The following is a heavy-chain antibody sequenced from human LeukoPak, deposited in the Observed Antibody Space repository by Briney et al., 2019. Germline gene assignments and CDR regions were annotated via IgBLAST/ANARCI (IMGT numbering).Heavy chain of an antibody. D-gene: IGHD6-13*01. Sequence: ASVKVSCKAAGYTFNNYAINWVRQDPGKGLEWMGWINANTGNPTYALGFTGRFVLSLETSVSTAYLQISSLKAEDTAVYYCARGDSGPTYNSNWYETDYWGQGTPVTVSS. CDR2: INANTGNP. CDR3: ARGDSGPTYNSNWYETDY. CDR1: GYTFNNYA. V-gene: IGHV7-4-1*02. J-gene: IGHJ4*02.